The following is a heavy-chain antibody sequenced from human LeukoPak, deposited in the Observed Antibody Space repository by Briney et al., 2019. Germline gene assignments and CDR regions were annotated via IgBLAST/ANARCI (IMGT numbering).Heavy chain of an antibody. CDR2: IIPILGIA. J-gene: IGHJ4*02. V-gene: IGHV1-69*04. CDR1: GGTFSSYA. Sequence: SVKVSCKASGGTFSSYAISWVRQAPGQGLEWMGRIIPILGIANYAQKFQGRATISADLATATAYMELSSLTSEDTSVYYCATGKDRSGYYYSLDYWGQGTLVAVSS. CDR3: ATGKDRSGYYYSLDY. D-gene: IGHD3-22*01.